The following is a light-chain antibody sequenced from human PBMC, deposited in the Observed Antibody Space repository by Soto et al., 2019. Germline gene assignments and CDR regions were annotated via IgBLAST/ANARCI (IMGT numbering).Light chain of an antibody. V-gene: IGKV2-28*01. CDR3: MQALQTPWT. CDR1: QSLLHSNGYNY. J-gene: IGKJ1*01. Sequence: DIVMTQSPLSLPVTPGEPASISCRSSQSLLHSNGYNYLDWYLQKPGQSQQLLIYLGSNRASGVPDRFSGSGSGTEFTLKISRVEAEDVWVYYCMQALQTPWTFGQGTKVEIK. CDR2: LGS.